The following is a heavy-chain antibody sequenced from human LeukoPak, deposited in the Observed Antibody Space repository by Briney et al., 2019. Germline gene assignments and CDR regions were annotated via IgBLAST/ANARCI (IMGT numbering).Heavy chain of an antibody. CDR3: ARVPRQTADLDY. CDR2: MNPNSGNT. J-gene: IGHJ4*02. Sequence: ASVKVSCKASGYTFTSYDINWVRQATGQGLEWMGWMNPNSGNTGYAQKFQGRVTMTRNTSISTAYMELSSLRSEDTPVYYCARVPRQTADLDYWGQGTLVTVSS. CDR1: GYTFTSYD. V-gene: IGHV1-8*01.